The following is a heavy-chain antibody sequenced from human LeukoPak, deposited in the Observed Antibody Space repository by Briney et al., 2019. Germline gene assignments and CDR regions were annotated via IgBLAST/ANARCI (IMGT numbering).Heavy chain of an antibody. CDR2: IFGSGGSA. V-gene: IGHV3-23*01. J-gene: IGHJ4*02. Sequence: GGSLRLSCAASGFTFNSYAMYWVRQAPGKGLEWISGIFGSGGSAHYADSVKGRFTISRDNSKNTLYLQMNSLRAEDTAVYYCGKTTAGYSSGRFPRWPVDYWGQGTLATVSS. CDR3: GKTTAGYSSGRFPRWPVDY. CDR1: GFTFNSYA. D-gene: IGHD6-19*01.